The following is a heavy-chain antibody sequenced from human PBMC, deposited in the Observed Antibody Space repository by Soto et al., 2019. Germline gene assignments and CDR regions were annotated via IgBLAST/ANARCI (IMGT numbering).Heavy chain of an antibody. V-gene: IGHV4-34*01. D-gene: IGHD2-21*02. CDR3: ARVERGTATPVVDAFDI. J-gene: IGHJ3*02. Sequence: QVQLQQWGAGLLKPSETLSLTCAVYGGFVSSGTYYWSWIRQPPGKGLEWIGEMSHSGGTHFNPSLKSHATISVDTSKNQSSLKRSSVTAADTALYYCARVERGTATPVVDAFDIWGPGTMVNVSS. CDR1: GGFVSSGTYY. CDR2: MSHSGGT.